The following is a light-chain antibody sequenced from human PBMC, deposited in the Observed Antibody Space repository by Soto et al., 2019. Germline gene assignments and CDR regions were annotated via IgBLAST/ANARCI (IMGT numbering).Light chain of an antibody. CDR2: GAS. CDR1: QSVSSN. J-gene: IGKJ1*01. Sequence: EIVMTQSPATLSVSPGERATLSCRASQSVSSNLAWYQQKPGQAPRLLIYGASTRATGIPARFSGSGSGTEFTLTISSLLSQDFAVYYCQQYNNWLPFGQGTKV. V-gene: IGKV3-15*01. CDR3: QQYNNWLP.